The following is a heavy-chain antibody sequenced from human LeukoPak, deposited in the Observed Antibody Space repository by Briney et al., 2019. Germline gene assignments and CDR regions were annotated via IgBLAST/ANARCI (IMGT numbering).Heavy chain of an antibody. J-gene: IGHJ3*02. V-gene: IGHV1-2*02. CDR2: INPNSGGT. D-gene: IGHD3-16*02. CDR1: GYTFTGYY. CDR3: ARGEMITFGGVIVISTFDI. Sequence: ASVKVSCKASGYTFTGYYMHWVRQAPGQGLEWMGWINPNSGGTNYAQKFQGRVTMTRDTSISTAYMELSRLTSDDTAVYYCARGEMITFGGVIVISTFDIWGQGTMVTVS.